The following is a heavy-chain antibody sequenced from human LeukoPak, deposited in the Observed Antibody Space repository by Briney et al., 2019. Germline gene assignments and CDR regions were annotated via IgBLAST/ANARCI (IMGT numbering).Heavy chain of an antibody. CDR2: IKTDGSEK. CDR1: GFTFSSFW. V-gene: IGHV3-7*01. CDR3: ARGGTFVSDY. Sequence: PGGSLRLSCAASGFTFSSFWMSWVRQAPGKVLEWVANIKTDGSEKYYVGSMKGRFTVSRDNAKNSLYLQMDSLRAEDTAVYYCARGGTFVSDYWGQGTLVTVSS. D-gene: IGHD1-1*01. J-gene: IGHJ4*02.